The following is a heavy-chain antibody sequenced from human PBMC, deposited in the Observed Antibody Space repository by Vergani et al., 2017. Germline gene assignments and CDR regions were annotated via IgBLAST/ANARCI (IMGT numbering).Heavy chain of an antibody. CDR3: AKDRVDEVLDY. CDR1: GFTFSSYG. Sequence: QVQLVESGGGVVQPGGSLRLSCAASGFTFSSYGMHWVRQAPGKGLEWVAFIRYDGSNKYYADSVKGRFTISRDNSKNTLYLQMNSLRAEDTAVYYCAKDRVDEVLDYWGHGTLVTVSS. CDR2: IRYDGSNK. J-gene: IGHJ4*01. V-gene: IGHV3-30*02.